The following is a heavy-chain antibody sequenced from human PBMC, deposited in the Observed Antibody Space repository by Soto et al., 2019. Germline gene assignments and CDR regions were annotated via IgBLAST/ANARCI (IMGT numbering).Heavy chain of an antibody. CDR2: INAGNGNT. V-gene: IGHV1-3*01. CDR3: AIDRAQWLVLNLFDL. J-gene: IGHJ5*02. D-gene: IGHD6-19*01. Sequence: ASVKVSCKASGYTFTSYAMHWVRQAPGQRLEWMGWINAGNGNTKYSQKFQGRVTITRDTSASTAYMELSSLRSEDTAVYYCAIDRAQWLVLNLFDLWGQGTLVTGSS. CDR1: GYTFTSYA.